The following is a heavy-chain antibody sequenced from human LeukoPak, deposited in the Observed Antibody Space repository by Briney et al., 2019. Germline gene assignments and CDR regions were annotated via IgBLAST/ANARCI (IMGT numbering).Heavy chain of an antibody. CDR1: GGSISSYY. Sequence: SETLSLTCTVSGGSISSYYWSWIRQPPGKGLEWIGYIYYSGSTNYNPSLKSRVTISVDTSKNQFSLKLSSVTAADTAVYYCARHQEAGITIFGVVGPVTFDYWGQGTLVTVSS. J-gene: IGHJ4*02. CDR2: IYYSGST. V-gene: IGHV4-59*08. CDR3: ARHQEAGITIFGVVGPVTFDY. D-gene: IGHD3-3*01.